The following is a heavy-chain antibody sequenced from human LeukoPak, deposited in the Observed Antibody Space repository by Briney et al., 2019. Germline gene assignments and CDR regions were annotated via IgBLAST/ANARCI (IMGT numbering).Heavy chain of an antibody. CDR1: GFTFDDYA. V-gene: IGHV3-9*01. CDR2: ISWNGGTI. Sequence: GRSLRLSCAASGFTFDDYAMHWVRQAPGKGLEWVSGISWNGGTIGYADSVKGRFTISRDNAKNSLYLQMNSLRVEDTAMYYCAMDSYGPDDYWGQGTLVTVSS. CDR3: AMDSYGPDDY. J-gene: IGHJ4*02. D-gene: IGHD5-18*01.